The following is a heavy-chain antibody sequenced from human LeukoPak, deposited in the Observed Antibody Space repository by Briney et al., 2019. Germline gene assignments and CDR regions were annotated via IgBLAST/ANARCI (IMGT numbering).Heavy chain of an antibody. J-gene: IGHJ6*04. Sequence: ASVTVSCKASGYTFTSYGITWVRQAPGQGLECVGWISAYNGNTNYARNLQGRVTMTTDTSTTTAYMELRSLRSDDTAVYYCALYSSSPYYYAMDVWGKGTTVIVSS. CDR2: ISAYNGNT. CDR3: ALYSSSPYYYAMDV. CDR1: GYTFTSYG. V-gene: IGHV1-18*04. D-gene: IGHD6-13*01.